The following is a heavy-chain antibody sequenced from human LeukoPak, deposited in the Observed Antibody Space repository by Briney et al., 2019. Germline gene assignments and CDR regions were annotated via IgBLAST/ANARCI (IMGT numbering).Heavy chain of an antibody. Sequence: SETLSLTCTVSGGSIGSSSYYWGWIRQPPGKGLNWIGSIYYSGSTYYNPSLKSRVTISVDTSKNQFSLKLSSVTAADTAVYYCARDPYAYFDYWGQGTLVTVSS. CDR1: GGSIGSSSYY. J-gene: IGHJ4*02. CDR2: IYYSGST. V-gene: IGHV4-39*07. CDR3: ARDPYAYFDY.